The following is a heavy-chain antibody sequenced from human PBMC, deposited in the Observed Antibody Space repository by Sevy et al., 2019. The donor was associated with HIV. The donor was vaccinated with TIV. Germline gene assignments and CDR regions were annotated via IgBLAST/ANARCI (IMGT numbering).Heavy chain of an antibody. CDR2: INPNSGGT. J-gene: IGHJ6*02. D-gene: IGHD2-2*01. V-gene: IGHV1-2*06. CDR1: GYTFTGYY. CDR3: ARGVVPAAIYYYYYGMDV. Sequence: ASVKVSCKASGYTFTGYYMYWVRQAPGQGLEWMGRINPNSGGTNYAQKFQGRVTMTRDTSISTAYMELSRLRSDDTAVYYCARGVVPAAIYYYYYGMDVWGQGTTVTVSS.